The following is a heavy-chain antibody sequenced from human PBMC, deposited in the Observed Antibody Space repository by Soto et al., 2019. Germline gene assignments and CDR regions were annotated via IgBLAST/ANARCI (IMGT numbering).Heavy chain of an antibody. CDR2: ISGSAGST. D-gene: IGHD5-18*01. J-gene: IGHJ2*01. CDR3: EKDTYSYGPGRYFDL. CDR1: RFTFSDYA. V-gene: IGHV3-23*01. Sequence: EVQLLESGGGLVQPGGSLRISCAASRFTFSDYAMSWVRQAPGRGLEWVSGISGSAGSTHYADSVKGRFTISRDNSKNTLYLQVNSLRAEDTAVYYCEKDTYSYGPGRYFDLWGRGTLVTVSS.